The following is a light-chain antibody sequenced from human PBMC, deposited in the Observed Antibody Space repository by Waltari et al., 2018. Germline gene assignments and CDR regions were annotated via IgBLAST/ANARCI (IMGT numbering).Light chain of an antibody. J-gene: IGLJ1*01. CDR2: DVS. Sequence: QSALTQPASVSGSPGQSITISCTGTSSDVGNYKSVSWYQQKPGKAPKLMIYDVSNRPSGVSYRFSGSKSGNTASLTISGLQAEDEGDYYCSSYTSSSSFVFGSGTTVTVL. V-gene: IGLV2-14*03. CDR1: SSDVGNYKS. CDR3: SSYTSSSSFV.